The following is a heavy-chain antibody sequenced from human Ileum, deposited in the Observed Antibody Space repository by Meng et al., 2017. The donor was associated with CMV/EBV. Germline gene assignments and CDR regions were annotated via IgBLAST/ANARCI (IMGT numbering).Heavy chain of an antibody. CDR1: EFTLRSYR. CDR2: TNTDGNT. D-gene: IGHD2-21*01. V-gene: IGHV3-74*03. CDR3: AGGEDGVDSSPDY. J-gene: IGHJ4*02. Sequence: CTGSEFTLRSYRMHWVRQTPGQGLVWVSRTNTDGNTEYADSVKGRFTVSRDNAQNTLYLQMNSLRVGDTALYYCAGGEDGVDSSPDYWGQGTLVTVSS.